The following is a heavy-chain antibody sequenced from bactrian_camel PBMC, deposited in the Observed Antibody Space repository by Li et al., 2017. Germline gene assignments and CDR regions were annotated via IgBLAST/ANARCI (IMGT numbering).Heavy chain of an antibody. V-gene: IGHV3S53*01. J-gene: IGHJ4*01. CDR1: SMANTGAC. CDR2: IDTDGTS. Sequence: HVQLVESGGGSVEAGGSLKISCEVSSMANTGACMGWFRQAPGKERERVAVIDTDGTSSYIDSVKGRFTISKDNAKNTVYLQMDSLEPEDTATYYCAADLFRVTACGAPYVTGFPYRGQGTQVTVS. CDR3: AADLFRVTACGAPYVTGFPY. D-gene: IGHD1*01.